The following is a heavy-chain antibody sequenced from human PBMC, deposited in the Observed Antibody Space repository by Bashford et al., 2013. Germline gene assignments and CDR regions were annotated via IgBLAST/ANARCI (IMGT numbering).Heavy chain of an antibody. CDR2: LSPSGTT. CDR3: ARDDRRGLWLGGLLYESGTGSYYYYGMDV. D-gene: IGHD3-10*01. Sequence: SETLSLTCTVSGGSTTGYYWSWVRQSAGRGLEWIGRLSPSGTTNYNPSLKSRVIMSVGTSKNQFSLKWLTPDDTAVYYCARDDRRGLWLGGLLYESGTGSYYYYGMDVWGQGTTVTVSS. J-gene: IGHJ6*02. V-gene: IGHV4-4*07. CDR1: GGSTTGYY.